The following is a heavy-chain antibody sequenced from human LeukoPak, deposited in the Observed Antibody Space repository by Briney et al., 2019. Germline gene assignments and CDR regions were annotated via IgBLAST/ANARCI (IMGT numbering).Heavy chain of an antibody. CDR1: GGSISSYY. CDR2: IYYSGST. J-gene: IGHJ4*02. V-gene: IGHV4-59*01. Sequence: SETLPLTCTVSGGSISSYYWSWIRQPPGKGLEWTGYIYYSGSTNYNPSLKSRVTTSVDTSKNQLSLKLSSVTAADTAVYYCARDPYGDYFFDYWGQGTLVTVSS. CDR3: ARDPYGDYFFDY. D-gene: IGHD4-17*01.